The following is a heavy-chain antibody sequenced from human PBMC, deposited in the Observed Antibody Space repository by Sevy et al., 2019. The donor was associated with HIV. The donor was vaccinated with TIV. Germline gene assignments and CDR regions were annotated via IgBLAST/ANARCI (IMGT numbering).Heavy chain of an antibody. CDR1: GFTFSSYS. CDR2: ISSSSSTI. J-gene: IGHJ3*02. Sequence: GGSLRLSCAASGFTFSSYSMNWVRQAPGKGLEWVSYISSSSSTIYYADSVKGRFTISRDNAKNSLYLQMNSLRDEDTDVYYCARVSTYYYDSSGYYHEAFDIWGQGTMVTVSS. V-gene: IGHV3-48*02. CDR3: ARVSTYYYDSSGYYHEAFDI. D-gene: IGHD3-22*01.